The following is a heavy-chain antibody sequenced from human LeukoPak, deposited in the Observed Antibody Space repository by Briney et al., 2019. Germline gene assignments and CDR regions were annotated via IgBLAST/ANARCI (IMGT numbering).Heavy chain of an antibody. Sequence: PGGSLRLSCAASGFTFSSYAMTWVRQAPGNGLEWVSSIGGSGGSTYYADSVKGRFTISRDNSKNTLYLQMNSLRPEDTAVYYCAKDSAVAGLVFDYWGQGTLVTVSS. D-gene: IGHD6-19*01. CDR1: GFTFSSYA. CDR2: IGGSGGST. J-gene: IGHJ4*02. CDR3: AKDSAVAGLVFDY. V-gene: IGHV3-23*01.